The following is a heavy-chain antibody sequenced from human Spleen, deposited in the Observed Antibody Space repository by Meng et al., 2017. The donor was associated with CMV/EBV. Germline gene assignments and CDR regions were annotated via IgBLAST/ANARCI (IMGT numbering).Heavy chain of an antibody. CDR1: GFTFSNSD. Sequence: GESLKISCAASGFTFSNSDMNWVRQAPGKGLEWVSSISSSSSYIYYADSVKGRFTISRDNAKNSLYLQMNSLRAEDTAVYYCARDRGTYGYVEYYYYYYSMDVWGQGTTVTVSS. D-gene: IGHD5-18*01. CDR3: ARDRGTYGYVEYYYYYYSMDV. J-gene: IGHJ6*02. V-gene: IGHV3-21*01. CDR2: ISSSSSYI.